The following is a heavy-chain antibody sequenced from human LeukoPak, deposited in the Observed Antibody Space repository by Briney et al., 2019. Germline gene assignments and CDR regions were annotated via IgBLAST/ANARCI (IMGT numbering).Heavy chain of an antibody. D-gene: IGHD3-22*01. Sequence: GGSLRLSCVASGFTFSSYAVIWVRQAPGKGLECVSGISGSGGSTYYADSVEGRFTISRDNSKSTLYLQMNSLRAEDTAVYYCAKTSGGFYSQVDYWGQGTLVTVSS. CDR2: ISGSGGST. CDR1: GFTFSSYA. CDR3: AKTSGGFYSQVDY. V-gene: IGHV3-23*01. J-gene: IGHJ4*02.